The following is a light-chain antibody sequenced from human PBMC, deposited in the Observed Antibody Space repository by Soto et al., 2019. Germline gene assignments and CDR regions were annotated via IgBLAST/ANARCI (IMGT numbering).Light chain of an antibody. CDR3: MQALQTPIT. CDR2: LGS. CDR1: QILLHSNGYNY. V-gene: IGKV2-28*01. J-gene: IGKJ5*01. Sequence: DIVMTQSPLSLPVIPGEPASISCRSSQILLHSNGYNYLDWYLQKPGQSPQVLIYLGSNRASGVPDKFSGSGSGTEFTLKISRVEAEDVGIYYCMQALQTPITFGQGTRLEIK.